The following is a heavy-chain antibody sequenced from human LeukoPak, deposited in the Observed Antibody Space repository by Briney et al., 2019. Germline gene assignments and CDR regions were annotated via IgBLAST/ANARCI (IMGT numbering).Heavy chain of an antibody. CDR2: IYYSGST. CDR3: ARGIVPAAKYYFDY. V-gene: IGHV4-61*01. D-gene: IGHD2-2*01. CDR1: GGSVSSGTYY. J-gene: IGHJ4*02. Sequence: PSETLSLTCIVSGGSVSSGTYYWSWIRQPPGKGLEWIGYIYYSGSTNYNPSLKSRVTILIDTSKNQFSLKLSSVTAADTALYYCARGIVPAAKYYFDYWGQGTLVTVSS.